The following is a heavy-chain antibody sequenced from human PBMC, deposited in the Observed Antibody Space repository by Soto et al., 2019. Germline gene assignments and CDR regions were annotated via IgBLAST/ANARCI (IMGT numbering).Heavy chain of an antibody. CDR3: ARDPGIAVAGAFDI. J-gene: IGHJ3*02. CDR1: GFTVSSNY. V-gene: IGHV3-66*01. D-gene: IGHD6-19*01. Sequence: EVQLVESGGGLVQPGGSLRLSCAASGFTVSSNYMSWVRQAPGKGLEWDSVIYSGGSTYYADSVKGRFTISRDNSKNTLYLQMNSLRAEDTAVYYCARDPGIAVAGAFDIWGQGTMVTVSS. CDR2: IYSGGST.